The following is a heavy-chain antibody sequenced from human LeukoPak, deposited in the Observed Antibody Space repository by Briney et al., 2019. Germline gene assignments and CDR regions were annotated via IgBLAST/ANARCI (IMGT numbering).Heavy chain of an antibody. J-gene: IGHJ3*01. CDR1: GASNSAYY. D-gene: IGHD1-26*01. CDR3: AHSKRGGGYYINAFAV. V-gene: IGHV4-59*01. Sequence: SETLSLTCTVSGASNSAYYWSWIRQPPGKGLEWIGYSYSGGNANYNPSLKSRVTISIDTPENQFSLRLTSVTAADTAIYFCAHSKRGGGYYINAFAVWGQGALVTISS. CDR2: SYSGGNA.